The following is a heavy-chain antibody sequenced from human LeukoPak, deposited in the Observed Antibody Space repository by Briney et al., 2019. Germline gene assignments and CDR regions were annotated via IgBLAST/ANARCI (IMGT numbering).Heavy chain of an antibody. Sequence: GGSLRLSCAASGFTISSYEMNWVRQAPGKGLEWVSYISGGDTTIYYADSVRGRFTISRDNAKNSLYLQMNSLRAEDTAVYYCASPLYYDTRGFYYQVFDWGQGTLVTVSS. V-gene: IGHV3-48*03. CDR2: ISGGDTTI. CDR3: ASPLYYDTRGFYYQVFD. D-gene: IGHD3-22*01. CDR1: GFTISSYE. J-gene: IGHJ4*02.